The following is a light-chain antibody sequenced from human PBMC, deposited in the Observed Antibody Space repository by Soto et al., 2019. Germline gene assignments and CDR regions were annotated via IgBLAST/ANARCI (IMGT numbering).Light chain of an antibody. J-gene: IGKJ4*01. V-gene: IGKV3-15*01. CDR3: QQYNNWPRAT. CDR1: QSINSN. Sequence: IVMTQSPATLSVSLGERATLSCRASQSINSNLAWYQQKPVQAPRLLMFRASIRAAGFPARFSGSGSGTEFNITISSLQSDDSAVYYCQQYNNWPRATFGGGTKVEIK. CDR2: RAS.